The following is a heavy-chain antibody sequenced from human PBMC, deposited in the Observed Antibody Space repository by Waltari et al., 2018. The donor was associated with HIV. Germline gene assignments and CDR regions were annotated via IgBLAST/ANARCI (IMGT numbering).Heavy chain of an antibody. J-gene: IGHJ4*02. CDR1: GFTVSGNY. D-gene: IGHD1-26*01. CDR3: AVISGSYFDY. Sequence: EVQLVESGGGLVQPGGSLRLSCAASGFTVSGNYMSWVRQAPGKGLEWVSVMYSGGSTYYADSVKGRFTISRDNSMNTVYLQMNSVRAEDTALYYCAVISGSYFDYWGQGTLVTVSS. CDR2: MYSGGST. V-gene: IGHV3-66*01.